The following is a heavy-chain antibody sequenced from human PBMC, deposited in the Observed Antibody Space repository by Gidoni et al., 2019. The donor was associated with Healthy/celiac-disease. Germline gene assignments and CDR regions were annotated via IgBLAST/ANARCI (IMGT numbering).Heavy chain of an antibody. V-gene: IGHV1-2*02. CDR2: INPNSGGT. D-gene: IGHD6-19*01. J-gene: IGHJ4*02. CDR1: GYTFTGYY. Sequence: QVQMVQSGAEVKKPGASVKVSCKAAGYTFTGYYMHWLRQAPGQVLEWMGWINPNSGGTNYAQKFQGRVTMTRDTSISTAYMELSRLRSDDTAVYYCARGPPGQWRNLDYWGQGTLVTVSS. CDR3: ARGPPGQWRNLDY.